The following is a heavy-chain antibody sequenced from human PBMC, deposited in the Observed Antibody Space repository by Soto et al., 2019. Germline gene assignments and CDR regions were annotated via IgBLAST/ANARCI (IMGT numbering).Heavy chain of an antibody. Sequence: ASVKVSCKASGGTFSSYTISWVRQAPGQGLEWMGRIIPILGIANYAQKFQGRVTITADKSTSTAYMELSSLRSEDTAVYYCARSDERNWFDPWGQGTLVTVSS. CDR2: IIPILGIA. CDR3: ARSDERNWFDP. V-gene: IGHV1-69*02. J-gene: IGHJ5*02. CDR1: GGTFSSYT.